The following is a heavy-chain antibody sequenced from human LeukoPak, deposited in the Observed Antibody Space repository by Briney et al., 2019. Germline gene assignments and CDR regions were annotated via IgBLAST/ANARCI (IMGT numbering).Heavy chain of an antibody. CDR1: GFTVSTSY. D-gene: IGHD1-26*01. J-gene: IGHJ1*01. Sequence: PGGSLRLSCAASGFTVSTSYMSWVRQAPGKGPEWVSVIYSGGTTYYADSVKGRFTISRDNSNNTLYLQMNSLRAEDTAVYYCASPWGHWGQGTLVTVSS. CDR3: ASPWGH. V-gene: IGHV3-53*01. CDR2: IYSGGTT.